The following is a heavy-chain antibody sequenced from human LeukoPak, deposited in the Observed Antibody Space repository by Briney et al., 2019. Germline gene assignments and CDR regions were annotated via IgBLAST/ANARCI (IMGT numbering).Heavy chain of an antibody. Sequence: GGSLRLSCAASGFTFSSYAMNWVRQAPGKGLEWVSSVTGSGGSTYYADSVKGRFIVYRDNSKNTLYLQMNSLRAEDTAVYYCAKDSRGYGDYGDAFDIWGQGTMVTVSS. CDR1: GFTFSSYA. CDR2: VTGSGGST. J-gene: IGHJ3*02. V-gene: IGHV3-23*01. D-gene: IGHD4-17*01. CDR3: AKDSRGYGDYGDAFDI.